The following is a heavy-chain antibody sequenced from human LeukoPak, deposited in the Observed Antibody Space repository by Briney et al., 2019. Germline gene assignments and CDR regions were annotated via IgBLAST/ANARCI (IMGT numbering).Heavy chain of an antibody. D-gene: IGHD6-13*01. CDR2: INTNTGNP. J-gene: IGHJ6*03. CDR3: AREYSSNWYSPYYYYYYMDV. CDR1: GYTFTSYA. V-gene: IGHV7-4-1*02. Sequence: GASVKVSCKASGYTFTSYAMNWVRQAPGQGLEWMGWINTNTGNPTYAQGFTGRFVFSLDTSVSTAYLQISSLKAEDTAVYYCAREYSSNWYSPYYYYYYMDVWGKGTTVTVSS.